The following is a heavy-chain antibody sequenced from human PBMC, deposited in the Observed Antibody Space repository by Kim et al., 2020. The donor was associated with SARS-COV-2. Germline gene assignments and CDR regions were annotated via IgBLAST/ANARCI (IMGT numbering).Heavy chain of an antibody. D-gene: IGHD5-12*01. Sequence: LYSPALKSRLTITKDTSKNQVVLTMTNMDPVDTATYYCAHSENIVAFFGYWGQGTLVTVSS. V-gene: IGHV2-5*01. CDR3: AHSENIVAFFGY. J-gene: IGHJ4*02.